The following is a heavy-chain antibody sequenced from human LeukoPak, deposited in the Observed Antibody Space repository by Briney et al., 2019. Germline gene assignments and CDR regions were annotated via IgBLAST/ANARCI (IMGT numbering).Heavy chain of an antibody. V-gene: IGHV3-21*01. Sequence: GGSLRLSCAASGFTFSIYIMNGVRQAPGKGLEWVSSISSSSSYIYYADSVKGRFTISRDNAKNSLYLQMNSLRAEDTAVYYCARDSYSSSSADWGQGTLVTVSS. J-gene: IGHJ4*02. D-gene: IGHD6-6*01. CDR3: ARDSYSSSSAD. CDR2: ISSSSSYI. CDR1: GFTFSIYI.